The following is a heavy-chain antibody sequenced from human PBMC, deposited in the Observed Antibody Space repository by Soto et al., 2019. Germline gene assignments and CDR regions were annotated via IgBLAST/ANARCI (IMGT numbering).Heavy chain of an antibody. CDR2: LSGSGGST. CDR1: GFTFSSYA. V-gene: IGHV3-23*01. D-gene: IGHD3-22*01. Sequence: EVQLLESGGGLVQPGGSLSLSCAASGFTFSSYAMSCVRQAPGQGLEWVSDLSGSGGSTYYADSVKGRFTISRDNYKNKLYLQMNSRRAEDTAVYYCAKAPLARLTKIVVFSGMDVWGQGTTVTVSS. CDR3: AKAPLARLTKIVVFSGMDV. J-gene: IGHJ6*02.